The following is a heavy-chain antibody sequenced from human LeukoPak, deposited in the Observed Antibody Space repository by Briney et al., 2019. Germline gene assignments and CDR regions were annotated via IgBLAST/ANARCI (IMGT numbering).Heavy chain of an antibody. CDR2: ISHTEGT. D-gene: IGHD2-21*01. Sequence: PSETLSLTCGAFGVSINDYYWSWIRQSPGKGLEWIGEISHTEGTRYNPSLESRVTMSVGTSENQLSLKLIFVTAADTAVYYCARIRCGHSGSVCYNHWGLGTLVTVSS. V-gene: IGHV4-34*01. J-gene: IGHJ4*02. CDR1: GVSINDYY. CDR3: ARIRCGHSGSVCYNH.